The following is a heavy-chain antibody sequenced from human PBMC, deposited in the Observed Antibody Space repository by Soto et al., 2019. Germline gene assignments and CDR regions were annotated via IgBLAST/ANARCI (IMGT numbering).Heavy chain of an antibody. CDR2: IIPVFVTP. J-gene: IGHJ4*02. CDR3: AAKSGFPYYFDH. Sequence: QVQLVQSGPEVKKPGSSVKVSCKSSGGTFNNFAFNWVRQAPGQGLEWMAGIIPVFVTPHYAQRFQGRVTITADESKSTAYMELTSLTSEGTAVYFCAAKSGFPYYFDHWGQGTLVTVSS. CDR1: GGTFNNFA. D-gene: IGHD3-3*01. V-gene: IGHV1-69*01.